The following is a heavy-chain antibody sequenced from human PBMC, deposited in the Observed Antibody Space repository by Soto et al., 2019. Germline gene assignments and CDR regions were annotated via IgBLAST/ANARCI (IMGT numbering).Heavy chain of an antibody. D-gene: IGHD2-2*01. CDR3: ARGDCSSTSCYGTNWFDP. CDR1: GGSFSGYY. J-gene: IGHJ5*02. CDR2: INHSGST. V-gene: IGHV4-34*01. Sequence: SETLSLTCAVYGGSFSGYYWSWIRQPPGKGLEWIGEINHSGSTNYNPSLKSRVTISVDTSKNQFSLKLSSVTAADTAVYYCARGDCSSTSCYGTNWFDPWGQGTLVTVSS.